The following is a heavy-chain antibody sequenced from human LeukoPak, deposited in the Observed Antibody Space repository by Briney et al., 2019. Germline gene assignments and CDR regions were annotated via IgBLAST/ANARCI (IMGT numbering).Heavy chain of an antibody. CDR2: ITSGGITT. Sequence: PGGSLRLSCAASGFTFNDYYMTWIRQAPGKGLEWLSFITSGGITTSYADSVRGRFTISRDNANNFLFLQMNDLRADDTAVYFCATLRIGFDSWGQGTLVTVAS. J-gene: IGHJ5*01. V-gene: IGHV3-11*04. CDR3: ATLRIGFDS. D-gene: IGHD2-21*01. CDR1: GFTFNDYY.